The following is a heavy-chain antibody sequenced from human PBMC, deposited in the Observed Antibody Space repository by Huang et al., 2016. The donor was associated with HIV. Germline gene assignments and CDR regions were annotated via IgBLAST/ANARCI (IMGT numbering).Heavy chain of an antibody. CDR3: AKDREDSAYQLDY. V-gene: IGHV3-30*18. CDR2: ISYDGSYQ. Sequence: QVQLVESGGGVVQPGRSLRLSCAASGFTFSNYGVHWVRQAPGKGLEGVAPISYDGSYQYYSDSGKCRFTISRDDSQNTLYLQMSSLRAEDTAVYFCAKDREDSAYQLDYWGQGTRVTVSS. D-gene: IGHD5-12*01. J-gene: IGHJ4*02. CDR1: GFTFSNYG.